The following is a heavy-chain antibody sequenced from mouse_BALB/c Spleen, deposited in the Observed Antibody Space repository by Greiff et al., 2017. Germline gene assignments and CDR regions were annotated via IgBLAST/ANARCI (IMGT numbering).Heavy chain of an antibody. J-gene: IGHJ3*01. CDR2: ISYSGNT. CDR3: ARQFAY. V-gene: IGHV3-2*02. CDR1: GYSITSDYA. Sequence: EVKLMESGPGLVKPSQSLSLTCTVTGYSITSDYAWNWIRQFPGNKLEWMGYISYSGNTSYNPSLKSRISITRDTSKNQFFLQLNSVTTEDTATYYCARQFAYWGQGTLVTVSA.